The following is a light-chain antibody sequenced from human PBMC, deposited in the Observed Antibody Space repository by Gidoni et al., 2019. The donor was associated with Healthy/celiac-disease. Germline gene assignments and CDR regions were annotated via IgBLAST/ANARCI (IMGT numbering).Light chain of an antibody. V-gene: IGKV1-5*01. Sequence: DIQMTQSPSTLSASVGDRVTITCRASQSISSWLAWYQQKPGKAPKLLIFDASSLESGVPSRFSGSGAWTEFSPTISSLQPDDFATYYCQQYNSYSRWTFGQGTQLEIK. CDR2: DAS. CDR1: QSISSW. J-gene: IGKJ1*01. CDR3: QQYNSYSRWT.